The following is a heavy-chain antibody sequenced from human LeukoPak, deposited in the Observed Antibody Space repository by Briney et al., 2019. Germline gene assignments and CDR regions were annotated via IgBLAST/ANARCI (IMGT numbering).Heavy chain of an antibody. CDR3: ARVGGTTRQFDY. CDR1: GYTFTSYA. D-gene: IGHD1-14*01. CDR2: IIPILGIA. V-gene: IGHV1-69*04. J-gene: IGHJ4*02. Sequence: ASVKVSCKASGYTFTSYAISWVRQAPGQGLEWMGRIIPILGIANYAQKFQGRVTITADKSTSTAYMELSSLRSEDTAVYYCARVGGTTRQFDYWGQGTLVTVSS.